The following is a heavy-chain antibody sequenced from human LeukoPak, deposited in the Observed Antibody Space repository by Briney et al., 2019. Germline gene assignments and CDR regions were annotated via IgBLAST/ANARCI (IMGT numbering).Heavy chain of an antibody. CDR3: ARGLYYDILTGYWNDAFDI. V-gene: IGHV4-31*03. CDR2: IYYSGST. D-gene: IGHD3-9*01. Sequence: SETLSLTCTVSGGSISSGGYYWSWIRQHPGKGLEWIGYIYYSGSTYYNPSLKSRVTVSVDTSKKQFSLKLSSVTAADTAVYYCARGLYYDILTGYWNDAFDIWGQGTMVTVSS. J-gene: IGHJ3*02. CDR1: GGSISSGGYY.